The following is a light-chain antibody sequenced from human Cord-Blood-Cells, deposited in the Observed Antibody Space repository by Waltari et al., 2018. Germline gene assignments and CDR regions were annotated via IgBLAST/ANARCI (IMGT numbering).Light chain of an antibody. Sequence: DIQMTQHPSSLSASVGDRVTITCRASQSISSYLNWDQQKPGKAPKLLIYAASSLQSGVPSRFSGSGSGTDCTLTISRLQPEDFATYYCRQSYSTPVTLGPGTKVDIK. V-gene: IGKV1-39*01. CDR2: AAS. J-gene: IGKJ3*01. CDR1: QSISSY. CDR3: RQSYSTPVT.